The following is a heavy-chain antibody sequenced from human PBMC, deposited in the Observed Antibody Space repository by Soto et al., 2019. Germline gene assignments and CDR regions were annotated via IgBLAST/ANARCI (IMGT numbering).Heavy chain of an antibody. J-gene: IGHJ4*02. V-gene: IGHV1-24*01. CDR1: GYTLTELS. CDR3: ATVSEGDCSLYYFEY. D-gene: IGHD2-21*01. CDR2: FDPEDGET. Sequence: ASVKVSCKVSGYTLTELSMHWVRQAPGKGLEWMGGFDPEDGETIYAQKFQGRVTMTEDTSTDTAYMELSSLRSEDTAVYYCATVSEGDCSLYYFEYWGQGTLVTVSS.